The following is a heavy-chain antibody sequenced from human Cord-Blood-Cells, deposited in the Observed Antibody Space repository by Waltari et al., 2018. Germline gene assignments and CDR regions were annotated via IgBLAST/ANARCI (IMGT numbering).Heavy chain of an antibody. CDR2: ISYDGSNK. CDR3: ARDSRSGGMDV. J-gene: IGHJ6*02. V-gene: IGHV3-30-3*01. CDR1: GLPFSSFA. Sequence: QVQLVESGGGVVQPGRSLRLSFAASGLPFSSFALHWVRQAPGKGLEWVAVISYDGSNKYYADSVKGRFTISRDNSKNTLYLQMNSLRAEDTAVYYCARDSRSGGMDVWGQGTTVTVSS.